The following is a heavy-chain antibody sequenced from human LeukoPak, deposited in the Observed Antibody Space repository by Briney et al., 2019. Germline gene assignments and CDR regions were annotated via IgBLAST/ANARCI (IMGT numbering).Heavy chain of an antibody. CDR3: ARGNIAVAGSNV. Sequence: RSGGSLRLSCAASGFTFSSYSMNWVRQAPGKGLEWVSSISSSSSYIYYADSVKGRFTISRDNAKNSLYLQMNSLRAEDTAVYYCARGNIAVAGSNVWGQGTLVTVSS. CDR1: GFTFSSYS. D-gene: IGHD6-19*01. CDR2: ISSSSSYI. V-gene: IGHV3-21*01. J-gene: IGHJ4*02.